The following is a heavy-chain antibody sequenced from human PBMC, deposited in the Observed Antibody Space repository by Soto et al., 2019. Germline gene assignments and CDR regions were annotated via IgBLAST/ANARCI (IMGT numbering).Heavy chain of an antibody. CDR2: IYTSGTT. J-gene: IGHJ4*02. CDR3: AREDYYDTGYYVG. V-gene: IGHV4-4*07. D-gene: IGHD3-9*01. Sequence: SETLSLTCTVSGRSMSGYYWSWIRQPAGERLEWIGRIYTSGTTDFNPSLKGRVTMSVDTSKNQFSLKLTSVTAADTALYYCAREDYYDTGYYVGWGQGTQVTFAS. CDR1: GRSMSGYY.